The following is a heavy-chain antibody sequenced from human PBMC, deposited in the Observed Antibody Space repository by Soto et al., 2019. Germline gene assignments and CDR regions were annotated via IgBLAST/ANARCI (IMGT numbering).Heavy chain of an antibody. CDR1: GYTFTGYY. J-gene: IGHJ4*02. CDR2: INPNSGGT. CDR3: ARYCSGCSCYPPQYYFDY. D-gene: IGHD2-15*01. V-gene: IGHV1-2*04. Sequence: ASVKVSCKASGYTFTGYYMHWVRQAPGQGLEWMGWINPNSGGTNYAQKFQGWVTMTRDTSTSTAYMELSRLRSDDTAVYYCARYCSGCSCYPPQYYFDYWGQGTLVTVSS.